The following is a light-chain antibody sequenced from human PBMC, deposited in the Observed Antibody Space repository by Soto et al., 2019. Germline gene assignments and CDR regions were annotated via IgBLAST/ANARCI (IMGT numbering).Light chain of an antibody. CDR1: QSVSSN. CDR3: QQYGSSGT. V-gene: IGKV3-15*01. Sequence: EIVMTQSPATLSVSPGEGATLSCRASQSVSSNLAWYQQKPGQAPRLLIYGASTRATSIPARFSGSGSGTDFTLTISRLEPEDFAVYYCQQYGSSGTFGQGTKVDIK. CDR2: GAS. J-gene: IGKJ1*01.